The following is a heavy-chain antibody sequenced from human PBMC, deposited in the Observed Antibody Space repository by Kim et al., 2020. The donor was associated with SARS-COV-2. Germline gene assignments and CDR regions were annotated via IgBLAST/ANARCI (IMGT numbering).Heavy chain of an antibody. CDR1: RFIFSTYS. D-gene: IGHD3-22*01. V-gene: IGHV3-48*02. CDR3: ARVPYAMIVGDSYYFDY. J-gene: IGHJ4*02. CDR2: ITPSSSTI. Sequence: GGSLRLSCAASRFIFSTYSINWVRQAPGKGLEWVSYITPSSSTIYYADSVKGRFTISRDNAKNSLYLQMNSLRDEDTAVYYCARVPYAMIVGDSYYFDYWGQGTLVTVSS.